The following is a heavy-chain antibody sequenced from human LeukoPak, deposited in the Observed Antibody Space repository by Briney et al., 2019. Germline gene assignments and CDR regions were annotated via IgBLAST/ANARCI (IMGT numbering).Heavy chain of an antibody. CDR1: GFTFDDHG. V-gene: IGHV3-20*04. CDR3: AAGDRNGWYFDY. J-gene: IGHJ4*02. D-gene: IGHD6-19*01. CDR2: INWNGGST. Sequence: GGSLRLSCAASGFTFDDHGMGWVRQVLGKGLEWVSGINWNGGSTGYADSVKGRFTISRDNAKNSLYLQMNSLRAEDTALYYCAAGDRNGWYFDYWGQGTLVTVSS.